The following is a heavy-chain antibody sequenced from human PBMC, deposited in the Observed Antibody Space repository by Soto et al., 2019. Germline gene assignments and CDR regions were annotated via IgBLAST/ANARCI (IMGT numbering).Heavy chain of an antibody. D-gene: IGHD3-9*01. CDR2: ISGSGGST. CDR3: AKDTEYYDILTGYLNY. Sequence: GGSLGLSCAASGFTFSSYAMSWVRQAPGKGLEWVSAISGSGGSTYYADSVKGRFTISRDNSKNTLYLQMNSLRAEDTAVYYCAKDTEYYDILTGYLNYWGQGTLVTVSS. CDR1: GFTFSSYA. V-gene: IGHV3-23*01. J-gene: IGHJ4*02.